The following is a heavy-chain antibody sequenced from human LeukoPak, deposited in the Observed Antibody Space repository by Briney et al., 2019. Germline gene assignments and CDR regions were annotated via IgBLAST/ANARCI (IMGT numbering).Heavy chain of an antibody. J-gene: IGHJ6*02. CDR1: GFTFDDYA. V-gene: IGHV3-9*01. Sequence: GRSLRLSCAASGFTFDDYAMHWVRQAPGKGLEWVSGISWNSGSIGYADSVKGRFTISRDNAKNSLYLQMNSLRAEDTALYYCAKGGLGYCSSTSCPPLYYYYYGMGVWGQGTTVTVSS. CDR2: ISWNSGSI. CDR3: AKGGLGYCSSTSCPPLYYYYYGMGV. D-gene: IGHD2-2*01.